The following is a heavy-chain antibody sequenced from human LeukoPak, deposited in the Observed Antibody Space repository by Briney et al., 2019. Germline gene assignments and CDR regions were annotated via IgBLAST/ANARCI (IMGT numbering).Heavy chain of an antibody. Sequence: KPSETLSLTCTVSGGSIRSGGYYWSWIRQHPGKGLEWIGYIYYSGSTYYTPSLKSRVTISVDTSKNQFSLKLSSVTAADTAVYYCARVRVRGTTGDFDYWGQGTLVTVSS. CDR1: GGSIRSGGYY. J-gene: IGHJ4*02. D-gene: IGHD4-11*01. CDR2: IYYSGST. V-gene: IGHV4-31*03. CDR3: ARVRVRGTTGDFDY.